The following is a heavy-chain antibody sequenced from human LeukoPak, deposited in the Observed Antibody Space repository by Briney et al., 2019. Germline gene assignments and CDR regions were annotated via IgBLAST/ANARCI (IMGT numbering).Heavy chain of an antibody. D-gene: IGHD3-3*01. Sequence: SETLSLTCTVSGGSISSGGYYWSWIRQHPGKGLEWIGYIYYSGSTYYNPSLKSRVTISVDTSKNQFSLKLSSVTAADTAVYYCARVRYYDFWSGYGGFDYWGQGTLVTVSS. CDR2: IYYSGST. CDR3: ARVRYYDFWSGYGGFDY. CDR1: GGSISSGGYY. V-gene: IGHV4-31*03. J-gene: IGHJ4*02.